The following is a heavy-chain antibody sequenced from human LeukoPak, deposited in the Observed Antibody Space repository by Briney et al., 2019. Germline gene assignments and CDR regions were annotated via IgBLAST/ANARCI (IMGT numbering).Heavy chain of an antibody. D-gene: IGHD4-23*01. CDR1: GFTFSTST. CDR3: ARELNYDGTVDI. V-gene: IGHV3-21*01. J-gene: IGHJ3*02. CDR2: ISGTSTYI. Sequence: PGGSLRLSCAASGFTFSTSTMNWVRQAPGKGLEWVSSISGTSTYISYADSEQGRFTISRDNAKNSVHLQMHSLRAGDTAVYFCARELNYDGTVDIWGQGTMVSVSS.